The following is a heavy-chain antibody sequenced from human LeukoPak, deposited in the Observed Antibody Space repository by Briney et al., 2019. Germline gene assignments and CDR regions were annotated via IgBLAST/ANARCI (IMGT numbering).Heavy chain of an antibody. D-gene: IGHD2-21*02. CDR1: GGSISSGGYY. CDR2: IYYSGST. CDR3: ARRLGGNSAFDI. V-gene: IGHV4-61*08. Sequence: SETLSLTCTVSGGSISSGGYYWSWIRQPPGKGLEWIGYIYYSGSTNYNPSLKSRVTISVDTSKNQFSLKLSSVAAADTAVYYCARRLGGNSAFDIWGQGTMVTVSS. J-gene: IGHJ3*02.